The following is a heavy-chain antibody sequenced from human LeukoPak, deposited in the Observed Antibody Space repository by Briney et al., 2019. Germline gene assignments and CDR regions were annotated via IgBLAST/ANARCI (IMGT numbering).Heavy chain of an antibody. Sequence: PSETLSLTCAVYGGSFSGYYWSWIRQPPGKGLEWIGSTYCSGSSYYNPSLENRVTISRDTSKNDFSLKMTSVTAADTAVYYCAKSNGYGLIDIWGQGTMVTVSS. CDR3: AKSNGYGLIDI. CDR2: TYCSGSS. V-gene: IGHV4-34*01. CDR1: GGSFSGYY. J-gene: IGHJ3*02. D-gene: IGHD3-22*01.